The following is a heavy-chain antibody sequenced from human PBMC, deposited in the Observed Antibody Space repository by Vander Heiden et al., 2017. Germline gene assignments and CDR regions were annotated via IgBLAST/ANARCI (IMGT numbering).Heavy chain of an antibody. D-gene: IGHD6-19*01. J-gene: IGHJ4*02. CDR1: GFTSTSHP. Sequence: EVPLLESGGGLVQPGGSLRLSCAASGFTSTSHPMSWVRQAPGRGLGWVSAIRGSGGSTYYADSVKGRFTISRDNSKNTLYLQMNSLRAEDTAVYYCAAKQWLVSTFDYWGQGTLVTVSS. CDR3: AAKQWLVSTFDY. V-gene: IGHV3-23*01. CDR2: IRGSGGST.